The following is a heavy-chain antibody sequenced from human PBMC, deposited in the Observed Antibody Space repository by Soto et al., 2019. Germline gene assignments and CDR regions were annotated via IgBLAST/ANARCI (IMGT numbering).Heavy chain of an antibody. D-gene: IGHD3-9*01. V-gene: IGHV6-1*01. CDR3: ARALMNPHRAFDL. CDR1: GDSVSSNSAA. J-gene: IGHJ3*01. CDR2: TYYRSKWYS. Sequence: SQTLSLTCVISGDSVSSNSAAWNWIRQSPSRGLEWLGRTYYRSKWYSDYAVSVKSRVIINPDTSKNKFSLQLDSVTPADTAVYYCARALMNPHRAFDLRGQGTMVTVSS.